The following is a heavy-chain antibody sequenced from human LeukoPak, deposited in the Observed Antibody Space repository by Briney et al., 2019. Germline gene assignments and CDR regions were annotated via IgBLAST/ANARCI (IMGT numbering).Heavy chain of an antibody. J-gene: IGHJ4*02. D-gene: IGHD1-14*01. CDR2: YSHDGGDI. Sequence: GSLRLSCAASGFTFSSYSMNWVRQAPGKGLEWVAGYSHDGGDIYYVDSVKGRFAISRDNSMNTVFLQMNNMRPDDTAVYYCAKDITLNYWGQGTLVTVSS. CDR3: AKDITLNY. V-gene: IGHV3-30*18. CDR1: GFTFSSYS.